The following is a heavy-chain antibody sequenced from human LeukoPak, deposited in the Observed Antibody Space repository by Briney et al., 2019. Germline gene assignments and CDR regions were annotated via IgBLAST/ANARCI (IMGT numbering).Heavy chain of an antibody. CDR3: ARLLRRTKSSSSNFDY. Sequence: PSEPLSLTCAVYGGSFSGYYWSWIRQPPGKGLEWIGEINHSGSTNYNPSLKSRVTISVDTSKNQFSLKLSSVTAADTAVYYCARLLRRTKSSSSNFDYWGQGTLVTVSS. J-gene: IGHJ4*02. D-gene: IGHD6-6*01. CDR1: GGSFSGYY. CDR2: INHSGST. V-gene: IGHV4-34*01.